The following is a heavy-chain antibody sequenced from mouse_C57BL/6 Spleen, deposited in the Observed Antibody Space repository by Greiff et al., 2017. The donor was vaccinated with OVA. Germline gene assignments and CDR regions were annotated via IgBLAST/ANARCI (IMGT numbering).Heavy chain of an antibody. CDR1: GYTFTSYW. CDR3: DRSGDGYYPCYYALDY. Sequence: QVQLQQPGAELVRPGSSVKLSCKASGYTFTSYWMHWVKQRPIQGLEWIGNIDPSDSEPHYNQKFKDKATLTVDKSSSTAYMQLSSLTSEDSAVYYCDRSGDGYYPCYYALDYWGQGTSVTVSS. D-gene: IGHD2-3*01. J-gene: IGHJ4*01. V-gene: IGHV1-52*01. CDR2: IDPSDSEP.